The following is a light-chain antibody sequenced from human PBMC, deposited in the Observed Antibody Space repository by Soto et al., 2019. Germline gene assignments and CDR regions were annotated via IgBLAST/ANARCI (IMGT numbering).Light chain of an antibody. CDR1: SSNIGSYT. CDR3: AAWDDRLNGVV. Sequence: QSVLTQPPSASGTPGQRVTISCSGSSSNIGSYTVNWYQQLPGTAPKLLMYNNNQRPSGVPDRFSGSKSGTSASLAISGLQSEDEADYYCAAWDDRLNGVVFGGGTKLTVL. J-gene: IGLJ2*01. CDR2: NNN. V-gene: IGLV1-44*01.